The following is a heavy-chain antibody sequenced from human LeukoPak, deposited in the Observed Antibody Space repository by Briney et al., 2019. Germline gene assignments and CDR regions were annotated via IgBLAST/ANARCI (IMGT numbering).Heavy chain of an antibody. V-gene: IGHV3-30*18. CDR2: ISYDGSNK. CDR1: GFTFSSYG. CDR3: AKDYIPYSSSWYSTDY. D-gene: IGHD6-13*01. Sequence: PGRSLRLSCAASGFTFSSYGMHWVRQAPGKGLEWVAVISYDGSNKYYADSVKGRFTISRDKSKNTLYLQMNSLRAEDTAVYYCAKDYIPYSSSWYSTDYWGQGTLVTVSS. J-gene: IGHJ4*02.